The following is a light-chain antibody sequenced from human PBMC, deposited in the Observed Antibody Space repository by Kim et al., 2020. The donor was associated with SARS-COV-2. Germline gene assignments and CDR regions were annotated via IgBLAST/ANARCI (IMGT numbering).Light chain of an antibody. CDR1: QSVLYSSNNKNY. Sequence: DIVLTQSPDSLAVSLGERATVNCKSSQSVLYSSNNKNYLAWYQQKPGQPPKLLIYWASTRESGVPDRFGGSGSGTDFTLTISSLQPGDVAVYYCQQYYSGWTFGQGTKVEIK. J-gene: IGKJ1*01. CDR3: QQYYSGWT. V-gene: IGKV4-1*01. CDR2: WAS.